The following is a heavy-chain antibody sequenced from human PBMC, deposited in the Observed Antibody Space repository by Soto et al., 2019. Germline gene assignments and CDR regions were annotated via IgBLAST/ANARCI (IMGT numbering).Heavy chain of an antibody. CDR3: ARIFCWYAIDY. V-gene: IGHV4-4*02. Sequence: QVLLQESGPGLVQPSGTLSLSCAVSGGSISNSHYWGWVRQPPGKGLEWVGDISHSGSVNYNPSLQSRVTISIDKSNNQFSLELSSVTAADTAVYYGARIFCWYAIDYWCQGTLFIVSS. CDR1: GGSISNSHY. CDR2: ISHSGSV. J-gene: IGHJ4*02. D-gene: IGHD3-3*01.